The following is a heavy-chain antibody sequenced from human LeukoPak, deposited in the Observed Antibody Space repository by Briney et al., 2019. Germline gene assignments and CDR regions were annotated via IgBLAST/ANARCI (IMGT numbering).Heavy chain of an antibody. Sequence: GGSLRLSCAASGFTFSSYAMHWVRQAPGKGLEWVAVISYDGSNKYYADSVKGRFTISRDNSKNTLYLQMNSLRAEDTAVYYCARDPPIYSGYDYPDYWGQGTLVTVSS. CDR3: ARDPPIYSGYDYPDY. V-gene: IGHV3-30*04. CDR1: GFTFSSYA. D-gene: IGHD5-12*01. J-gene: IGHJ4*02. CDR2: ISYDGSNK.